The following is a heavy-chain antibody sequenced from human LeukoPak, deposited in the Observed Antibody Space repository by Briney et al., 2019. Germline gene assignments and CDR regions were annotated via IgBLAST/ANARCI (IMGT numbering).Heavy chain of an antibody. V-gene: IGHV4-59*08. CDR3: ARTRIRGPPSYDFRQVGFDP. CDR1: GGSISSYY. D-gene: IGHD3-3*01. J-gene: IGHJ5*02. CDR2: IYYSGST. Sequence: SETPSLTCTVSGGSISSYYWSWIRQPPGKGLEWIGYIYYSGSTNYNPSLKSRVTISVDTSKNQFSLKLSSVTAADTAVYYCARTRIRGPPSYDFRQVGFDPWGQGTLVTVSS.